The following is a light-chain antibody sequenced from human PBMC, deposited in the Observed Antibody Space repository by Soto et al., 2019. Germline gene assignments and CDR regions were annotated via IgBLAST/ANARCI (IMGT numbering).Light chain of an antibody. CDR2: AAS. V-gene: IGKV1-9*01. Sequence: DIQLTQSPSFLSASVGDRVTITCRASQGNSNYLAWYQRKPGKAPKLLIYAASTLQSGVPSSFSGIGSGTEFTLTISRLQPEDFATYYCQQLNSYPLTFGGGTKVEIK. CDR3: QQLNSYPLT. J-gene: IGKJ4*01. CDR1: QGNSNY.